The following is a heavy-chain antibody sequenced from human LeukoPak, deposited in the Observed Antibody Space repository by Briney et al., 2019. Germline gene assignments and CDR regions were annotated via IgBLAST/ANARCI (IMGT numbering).Heavy chain of an antibody. V-gene: IGHV3-11*01. Sequence: GGCLRLSCSASVFSFSDYYMSWLRQAPGKGLEGASNIDRSGSTLYHALSMKGRFTISRDNAKNSVYLQMNSLRAEDTAVYYCAREERRGHSYGSLYYYYGMDVWGQGTTVTVSS. J-gene: IGHJ6*02. CDR3: AREERRGHSYGSLYYYYGMDV. D-gene: IGHD5-18*01. CDR2: IDRSGSTL. CDR1: VFSFSDYY.